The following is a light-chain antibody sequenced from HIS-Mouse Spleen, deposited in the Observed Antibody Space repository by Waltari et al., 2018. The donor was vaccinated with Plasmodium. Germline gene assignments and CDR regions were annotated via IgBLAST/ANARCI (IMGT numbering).Light chain of an antibody. CDR2: GAS. Sequence: EIVMTQSPATLSVSPGERATLSCRASQSVSSNLAWYQQKPGQAPRPLIYGASTRATGIPARFRGSGSGTEFTLTISSLQSEDFAVYYCQQYNNWPPEGAFGPGTKVDIK. CDR1: QSVSSN. V-gene: IGKV3-15*01. J-gene: IGKJ3*01. CDR3: QQYNNWPPEGA.